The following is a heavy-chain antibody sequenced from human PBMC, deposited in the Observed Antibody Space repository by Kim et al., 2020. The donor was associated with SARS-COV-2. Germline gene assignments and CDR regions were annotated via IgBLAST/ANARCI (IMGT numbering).Heavy chain of an antibody. CDR3: ARDQSFPLMVRGTYQLGAFDI. D-gene: IGHD3-10*01. V-gene: IGHV3-11*04. J-gene: IGHJ3*02. CDR2: ISSSGSTI. Sequence: GGSLRLSCAASGFTFSDYYMSWIRQAPGKGLEWVSYISSSGSTIYYADSVKGRFTISRDNAKNSLYLQMNSLRAEDTAVYYCARDQSFPLMVRGTYQLGAFDIWGQGTMVTVSS. CDR1: GFTFSDYY.